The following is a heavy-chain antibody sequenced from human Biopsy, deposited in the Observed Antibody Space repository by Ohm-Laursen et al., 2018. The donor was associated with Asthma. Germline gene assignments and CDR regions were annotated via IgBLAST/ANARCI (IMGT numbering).Heavy chain of an antibody. CDR2: ISKDASTQ. CDR1: GSSFSTFA. CDR3: VRDGTDDAFDI. Sequence: SLRLSCTAFGSSFSTFAIHWVRQAPGKGLEGVGVISKDASTQDYADSVEGRFTMARDNSKNTLDLQMNSLREEDTAVYYCVRDGTDDAFDIWGQGTVVSVSS. D-gene: IGHD1-1*01. V-gene: IGHV3-30*01. J-gene: IGHJ3*02.